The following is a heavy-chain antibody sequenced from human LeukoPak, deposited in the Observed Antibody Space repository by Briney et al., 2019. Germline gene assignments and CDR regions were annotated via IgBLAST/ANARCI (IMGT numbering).Heavy chain of an antibody. CDR3: ARELNYDSSGYYFDY. J-gene: IGHJ4*02. Sequence: GASVKVFCKASGYTFTVYFMHWVRQAPGQGLEWMGWINPNSGGTNYAQKFQGRVTMTRDTSISTAYMELSRLRSDDTAVYYCARELNYDSSGYYFDYWGQGTLGTVSS. CDR2: INPNSGGT. V-gene: IGHV1-2*02. CDR1: GYTFTVYF. D-gene: IGHD3-22*01.